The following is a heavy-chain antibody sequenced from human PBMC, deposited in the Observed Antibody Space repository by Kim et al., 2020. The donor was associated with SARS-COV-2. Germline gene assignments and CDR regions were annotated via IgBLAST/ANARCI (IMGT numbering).Heavy chain of an antibody. CDR2: IYPGDSDT. V-gene: IGHV5-51*01. D-gene: IGHD3-22*01. CDR3: ARLTYYYDSSDNGINWFDP. J-gene: IGHJ5*02. Sequence: GESLKISCKGSGYSFTSYWIGWVRQMPGKGLEWMGIIYPGDSDTRYSPSFQGHVTISADTSISTAYLQWSRLKASHTAMYYFARLTYYYDSSDNGINWFDPWGQGTLVTVSS. CDR1: GYSFTSYW.